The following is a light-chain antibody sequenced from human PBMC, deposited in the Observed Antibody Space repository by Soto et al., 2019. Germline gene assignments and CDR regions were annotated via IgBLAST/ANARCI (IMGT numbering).Light chain of an antibody. Sequence: DIVMTQSPDSLAVSLGERATINCKSSQSILYSSNNKNHLTWYQQKAGQPPKLLIYWASTRESGVPDRFSGSESVTDFTLTISSLQAEDVAVYYCQQYYTSPWTFGQGTKVEIK. CDR2: WAS. CDR3: QQYYTSPWT. CDR1: QSILYSSNNKNH. V-gene: IGKV4-1*01. J-gene: IGKJ1*01.